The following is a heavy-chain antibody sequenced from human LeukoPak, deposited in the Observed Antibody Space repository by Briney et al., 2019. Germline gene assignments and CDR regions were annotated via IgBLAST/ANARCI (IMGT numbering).Heavy chain of an antibody. D-gene: IGHD5-18*01. V-gene: IGHV4-4*07. CDR2: FYISGST. Sequence: PSETLSLTCTVSGDSITSYYWSWIRQPAGKGLEWIGRFYISGSTNYNPSLKSRVTMSVDTSKNQFSLKLSSVTAADTAVYYCARVLDTTLAFDIWGQGTMVTVSS. CDR3: ARVLDTTLAFDI. J-gene: IGHJ3*02. CDR1: GDSITSYY.